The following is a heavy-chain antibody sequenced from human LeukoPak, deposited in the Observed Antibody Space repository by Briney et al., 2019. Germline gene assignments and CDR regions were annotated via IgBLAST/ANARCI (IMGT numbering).Heavy chain of an antibody. CDR1: GGSFSGYY. CDR3: ARDLSSSGWYDY. Sequence: PSETLSLTCAVYGGSFSGYYWSWIRQPPGKGLEWIGEINHSGSTNYNPSLKGRVTMSVDTSKNQFSLKLSSVTAADTAVYYCARDLSSSGWYDYWGQGTLVTVSS. V-gene: IGHV4-34*01. CDR2: INHSGST. J-gene: IGHJ4*02. D-gene: IGHD6-19*01.